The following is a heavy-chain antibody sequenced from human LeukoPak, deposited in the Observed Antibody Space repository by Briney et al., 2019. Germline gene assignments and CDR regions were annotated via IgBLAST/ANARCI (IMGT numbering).Heavy chain of an antibody. Sequence: GGSLRLSCAASGFTMSNYGVGWVRQAPGKGLEWVANIKQDGGEKYYLDSVKGRFTVSRDNAKNSLYLQMNSLRAEDTAVYYCARVGARQILEYWGQGTLVTVSS. D-gene: IGHD4-17*01. CDR1: GFTMSNYG. V-gene: IGHV3-7*01. J-gene: IGHJ4*02. CDR3: ARVGARQILEY. CDR2: IKQDGGEK.